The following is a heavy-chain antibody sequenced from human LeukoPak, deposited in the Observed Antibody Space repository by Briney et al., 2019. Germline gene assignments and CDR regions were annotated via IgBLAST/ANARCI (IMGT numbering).Heavy chain of an antibody. Sequence: LRLSCAASGFTFSSHGMPWVRQAPGKGLEWIGEINHSGSTNYNPSLKSRVTISVDTSKNQFSLKLSSVTAADTAVYYCASGLRSDYWGQGTLVTVSS. J-gene: IGHJ4*02. D-gene: IGHD5-12*01. CDR1: GFTFSSHG. CDR2: INHSGST. CDR3: ASGLRSDY. V-gene: IGHV4-34*01.